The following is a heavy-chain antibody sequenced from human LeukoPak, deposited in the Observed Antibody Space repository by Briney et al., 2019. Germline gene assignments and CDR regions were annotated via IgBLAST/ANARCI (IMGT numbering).Heavy chain of an antibody. CDR1: GFTSSSYA. J-gene: IGHJ4*02. CDR2: ICGSGGST. Sequence: PGGSLRLSCAPSGFTSSSYAMSWGRQAPGKGLEWVSAICGSGGSTYYADSVKGRFTLSRDNSKNTLYLQMNSLRAEDTAVYYCAKDELSYSSSWAFDYWGQGTLVTVSS. V-gene: IGHV3-23*01. D-gene: IGHD6-13*01. CDR3: AKDELSYSSSWAFDY.